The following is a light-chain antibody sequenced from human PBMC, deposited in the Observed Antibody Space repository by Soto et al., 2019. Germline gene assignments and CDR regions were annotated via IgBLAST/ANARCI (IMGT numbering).Light chain of an antibody. CDR1: TGAVTSGYY. CDR3: LLYYSGARGV. Sequence: QAVVTQEPSLTVSPGGTVTLTCATSTGAVTSGYYPYWFQQKPGQAPRTLIYDTSNKHSWTPARFSGSLLGGKAALTLSGVQPEEEAEYYCLLYYSGARGVFGGGTKVTVL. J-gene: IGLJ3*02. CDR2: DTS. V-gene: IGLV7-46*01.